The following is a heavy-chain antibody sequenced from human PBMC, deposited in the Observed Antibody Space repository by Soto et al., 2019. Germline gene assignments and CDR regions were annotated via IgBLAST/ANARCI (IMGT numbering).Heavy chain of an antibody. J-gene: IGHJ1*01. D-gene: IGHD6-13*01. Sequence: SVKVSCKASGGTFSSYAISWVRQAPGQGLEWMGGIIPIFGTANYAQKFQGRVTITADESTSTAYMELSSLRSEDTAVYYCARGVIAAAGTEYFQHWGQGTLVTVSS. CDR3: ARGVIAAAGTEYFQH. CDR2: IIPIFGTA. CDR1: GGTFSSYA. V-gene: IGHV1-69*13.